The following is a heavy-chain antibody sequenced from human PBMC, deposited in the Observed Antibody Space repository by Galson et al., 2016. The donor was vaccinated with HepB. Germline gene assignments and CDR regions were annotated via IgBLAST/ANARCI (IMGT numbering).Heavy chain of an antibody. CDR2: ISYDGGNK. V-gene: IGHV3-30-3*01. Sequence: SLRPSCAASGFPFSVYSMHWVRQAPGKGLEWLAVISYDGGNKYYADSVKGRFTIPKYNSKNMLYLHMNSLRTEDTALYFCARRVDRRRDFHYWGQGTLVTVSS. J-gene: IGHJ4*02. CDR3: ARRVDRRRDFHY. CDR1: GFPFSVYS.